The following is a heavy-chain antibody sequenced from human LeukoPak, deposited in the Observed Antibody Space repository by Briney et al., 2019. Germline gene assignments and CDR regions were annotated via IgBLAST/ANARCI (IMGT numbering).Heavy chain of an antibody. CDR1: GGSISSYY. D-gene: IGHD1-26*01. Sequence: SETLSLTCTVSGGSISSYYWSWIRQPPGKGLEWIGYIYYSGSTNYNPSLKSRVTISVDTSKNQFSLNLSSVTAADTAVYYCAREKSYSGWFDPWGQGTLVTVSP. CDR2: IYYSGST. J-gene: IGHJ5*02. CDR3: AREKSYSGWFDP. V-gene: IGHV4-59*12.